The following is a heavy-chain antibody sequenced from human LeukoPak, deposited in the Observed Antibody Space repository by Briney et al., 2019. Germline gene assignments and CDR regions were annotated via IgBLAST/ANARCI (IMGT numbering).Heavy chain of an antibody. CDR3: ARHCCSGPAKRVFDI. CDR1: GGSIISSDYH. D-gene: IGHD2-15*01. CDR2: ISYSGNT. Sequence: SETLSLTCTVSGGSIISSDYHWGWVRQPPGKGLEWIGTISYSGNTDYNPSLRSRVTISVDTSTNQFSLRLGSVTAADTAVYHCARHCCSGPAKRVFDIWGQGTMVTVSS. J-gene: IGHJ3*02. V-gene: IGHV4-39*01.